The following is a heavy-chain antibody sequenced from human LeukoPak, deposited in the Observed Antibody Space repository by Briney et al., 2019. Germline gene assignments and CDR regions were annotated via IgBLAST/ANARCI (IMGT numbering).Heavy chain of an antibody. CDR3: ARSDPVAGTDNWFDP. CDR2: IYYSGST. Sequence: SETLSLTCTVSGGSISRYYWSWIRQPPGKGLEWIGYIYYSGSTNYNPPLKSRVTISVDTSKNQFSLKLSSVTAADTAVYYCARSDPVAGTDNWFDPWGQGTLVTVSS. D-gene: IGHD6-19*01. J-gene: IGHJ5*02. V-gene: IGHV4-59*01. CDR1: GGSISRYY.